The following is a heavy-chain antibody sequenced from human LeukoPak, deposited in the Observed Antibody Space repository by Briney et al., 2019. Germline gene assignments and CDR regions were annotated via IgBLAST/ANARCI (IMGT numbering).Heavy chain of an antibody. D-gene: IGHD5-24*01. V-gene: IGHV3-23*01. CDR3: VRDDHNFYPTDLGDY. CDR2: ISGSGGST. CDR1: GFTFSSYA. Sequence: GGSLRLSCAASGFTFSSYAMSWVRQAPGKGLEWVSAISGSGGSTYYADSVKGRFTISRDNSKNTLYLQMNSLRAEDTAVYYGVRDDHNFYPTDLGDYWSQGTLVTVSS. J-gene: IGHJ4*02.